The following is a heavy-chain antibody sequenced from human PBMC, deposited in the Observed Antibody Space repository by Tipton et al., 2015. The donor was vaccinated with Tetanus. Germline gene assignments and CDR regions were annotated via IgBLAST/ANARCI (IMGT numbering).Heavy chain of an antibody. Sequence: TLSLTCTVSGGSISSGSYYWSWIRQHPGKGLEWIGYIDHSGNTYYNASLKSRVAISLDTSKIQFSLTLTSVTAADTAVYYCARGCSYGYSYWCFDLWGRGTLVTVSS. V-gene: IGHV4-31*03. CDR1: GGSISSGSYY. J-gene: IGHJ2*01. CDR3: ARGCSYGYSYWCFDL. D-gene: IGHD5-18*01. CDR2: IDHSGNT.